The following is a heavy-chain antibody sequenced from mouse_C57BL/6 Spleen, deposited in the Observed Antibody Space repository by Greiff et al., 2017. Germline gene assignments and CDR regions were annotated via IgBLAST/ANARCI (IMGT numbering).Heavy chain of an antibody. Sequence: VQLQQSGAELVRPGASVKLSCTASGFNIKDDYMHWVKQRPEQGLEWIGWIDPESGDTEYASKFQGKATITADTSSNTAYLQLSSLTSEDTAVYYCTTDGSSVAYWGQGTLVTVSA. J-gene: IGHJ3*01. CDR3: TTDGSSVAY. CDR1: GFNIKDDY. V-gene: IGHV14-4*01. CDR2: IDPESGDT. D-gene: IGHD1-1*01.